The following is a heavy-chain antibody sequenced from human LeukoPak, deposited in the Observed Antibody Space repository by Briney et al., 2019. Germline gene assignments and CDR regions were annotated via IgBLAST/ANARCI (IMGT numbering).Heavy chain of an antibody. CDR2: IYHSGST. D-gene: IGHD6-19*01. Sequence: PSETLSLTCTVSGYSISSGYYWGWTRQPPGKGLEWIGSIYHSGSTYYNPSLKSRVTISVDTSKNQFSLKLSSVTAADTAVYYCARVKVQQWLVPFDYWGQGTLVTVSS. J-gene: IGHJ4*02. CDR3: ARVKVQQWLVPFDY. V-gene: IGHV4-38-2*02. CDR1: GYSISSGYY.